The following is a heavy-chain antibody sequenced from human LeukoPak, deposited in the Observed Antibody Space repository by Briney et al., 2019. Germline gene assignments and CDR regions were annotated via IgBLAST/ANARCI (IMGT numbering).Heavy chain of an antibody. D-gene: IGHD3-16*02. J-gene: IGHJ4*02. V-gene: IGHV3-7*01. Sequence: GGSLRLSCAASGFTFSNYWMSWVRQAPGKGLERVANIQRDGSEKYYVDSVKGRFTISRDNAKNSLYLQMNSLRAEDTAVYYCARDNSLYYWGQGTLVTVSS. CDR1: GFTFSNYW. CDR3: ARDNSLYY. CDR2: IQRDGSEK.